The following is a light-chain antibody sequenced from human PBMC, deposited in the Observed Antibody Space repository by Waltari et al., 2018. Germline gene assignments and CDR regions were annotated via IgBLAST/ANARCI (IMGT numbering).Light chain of an antibody. Sequence: DIVVTQSPHSLAVSLGERATINCNPSQSVFNNANKKNQLAWYQQKPGQPPKLLIYWASTRESGVPERFSGSGSGTDFTLTISSLQAEDVAVYYCQRYFNIVLFGQGTRVEIK. J-gene: IGKJ5*01. CDR2: WAS. CDR1: QSVFNNANKKNQ. CDR3: QRYFNIVL. V-gene: IGKV4-1*01.